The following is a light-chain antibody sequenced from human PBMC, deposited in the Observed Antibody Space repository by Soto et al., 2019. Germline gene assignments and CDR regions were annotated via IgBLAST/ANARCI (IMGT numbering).Light chain of an antibody. CDR2: EGY. CDR3: SSYASTGIGM. J-gene: IGLJ3*02. CDR1: TSDIGTYNL. Sequence: QSALTQPASVSGSPGQSITISCAGSTSDIGTYNLVSWYQQHPGKAPNLILYEGYKRPSGVSHRFSGSKSGTTACLTISGLQNEDEADYYCSSYASTGIGMCGGGTKLAVL. V-gene: IGLV2-14*02.